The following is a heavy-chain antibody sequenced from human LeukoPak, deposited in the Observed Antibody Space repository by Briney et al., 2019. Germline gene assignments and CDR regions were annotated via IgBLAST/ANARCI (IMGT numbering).Heavy chain of an antibody. J-gene: IGHJ3*02. CDR1: GFTFSSYS. Sequence: GGSLRLSCAASGFTFSSYSMNWVRQAPGKGLEWVSYISSSNTIYYADSVKGRFTISRDNAKNSLYLQMNSLRAEDTAVYYCARILLAAGAFDIWGQGAMVTVSS. V-gene: IGHV3-48*01. D-gene: IGHD2-15*01. CDR3: ARILLAAGAFDI. CDR2: ISSSNTI.